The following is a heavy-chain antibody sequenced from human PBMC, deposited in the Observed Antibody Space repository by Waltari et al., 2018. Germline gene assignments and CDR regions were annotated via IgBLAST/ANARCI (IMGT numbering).Heavy chain of an antibody. CDR3: AKEDY. J-gene: IGHJ4*02. CDR1: GFTFGDYA. CDR2: IYSGGST. Sequence: EVQLVESGGGLVQPGRSLRLSCTASGFTFGDYAMSWVRQAPGKGLEWVSVIYSGGSTYYADSVKGRFTISRDNSKNTLYLQMNSLRAEDTAVYYCAKEDYWGQGTLVTVSS. V-gene: IGHV3-23*03.